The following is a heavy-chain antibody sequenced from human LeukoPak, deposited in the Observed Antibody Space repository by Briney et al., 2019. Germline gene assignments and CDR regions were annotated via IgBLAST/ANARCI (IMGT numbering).Heavy chain of an antibody. D-gene: IGHD3-3*01. Sequence: GESLKISCEASGYTFSNYWIGWVRQMPGKGLEWMGIIYPDDSDTKYSPSFQGQVTISADKSISTAYLQWSSLKASDTAMYYCARRGTTIFGVDPYYYYYYMDVWGKGTTVTVSS. CDR3: ARRGTTIFGVDPYYYYYYMDV. V-gene: IGHV5-51*01. CDR1: GYTFSNYW. CDR2: IYPDDSDT. J-gene: IGHJ6*03.